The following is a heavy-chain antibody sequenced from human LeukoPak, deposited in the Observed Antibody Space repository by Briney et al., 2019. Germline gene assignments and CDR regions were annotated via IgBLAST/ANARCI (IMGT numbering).Heavy chain of an antibody. V-gene: IGHV4-39*01. J-gene: IGHJ4*02. Sequence: PSETLSLTCTVSGGSISSSSYYWGWIRQPPGKGLEWVGGTSYRGSTYYNPSLKSRVTTSVDTSKNQFSLKLTSVTAADTAVYYCARRAEYFDSSGYYGYYFDFWGQGTLVTVSS. D-gene: IGHD3-22*01. CDR3: ARRAEYFDSSGYYGYYFDF. CDR1: GGSISSSSYY. CDR2: TSYRGST.